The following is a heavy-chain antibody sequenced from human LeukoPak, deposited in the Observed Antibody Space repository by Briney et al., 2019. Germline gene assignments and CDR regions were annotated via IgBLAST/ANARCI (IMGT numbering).Heavy chain of an antibody. CDR1: GFTVSDNY. CDR3: ARDGGSGISYDNYIYYGMDV. V-gene: IGHV3-53*01. Sequence: PGESLRLSCAAPGFTVSDNYMSWVRRPPGKGLEWVSFIYTGTNTYYADSVKGRFTISRDNSKNTVVLQMDSLRVEDTAVYFCARDGGSGISYDNYIYYGMDVWGQGTTVTVSS. J-gene: IGHJ6*02. CDR2: IYTGTNT. D-gene: IGHD5-18*01.